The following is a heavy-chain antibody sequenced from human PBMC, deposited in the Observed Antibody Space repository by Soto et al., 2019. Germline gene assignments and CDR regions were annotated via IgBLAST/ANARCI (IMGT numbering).Heavy chain of an antibody. D-gene: IGHD4-17*01. CDR1: GYTFTRYA. CDR2: INTGNGNS. CDR3: ARNVDYLDP. Sequence: GASVKVSCKASGYTFTRYAMHWVRQAPGQGLEWMGWINTGNGNSHYSQKFQGRVTFTRDTSATTAYMELSDLRSEDTAVYFCARNVDYLDPWGQGTLVTVSS. J-gene: IGHJ5*01. V-gene: IGHV1-3*04.